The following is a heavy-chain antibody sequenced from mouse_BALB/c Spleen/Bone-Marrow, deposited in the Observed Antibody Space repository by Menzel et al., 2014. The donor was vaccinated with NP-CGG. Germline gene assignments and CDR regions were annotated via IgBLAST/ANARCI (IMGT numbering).Heavy chain of an antibody. CDR2: IDPANGNT. Sequence: EVKLMESGAELVKPGASVKLSCTASGFNIKDTYMHWVKQRPEQGLEWIGRIDPANGNTKYDPKFQGKATITADTSSNAAYQQLSSLTSEDAAVYYCALYYDWGVGYWGQGTTLTVSS. V-gene: IGHV14-3*02. J-gene: IGHJ2*01. CDR3: ALYYDWGVGY. CDR1: GFNIKDTY. D-gene: IGHD2-4*01.